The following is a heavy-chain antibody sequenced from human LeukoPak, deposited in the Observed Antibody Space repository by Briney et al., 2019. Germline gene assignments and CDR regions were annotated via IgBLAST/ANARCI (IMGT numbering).Heavy chain of an antibody. CDR1: GYTFTSYG. Sequence: ASVKVSCKASGYTFTSYGISWVRQAPGQGLEWMGWISAYNGNANYAQKLQGRVTMTTDTSTSTAYMELRSLRSDDTAVYYCARLLKTEYYDILTGYYNSNWFDPWGQGTLVTVSS. J-gene: IGHJ5*02. V-gene: IGHV1-18*04. CDR3: ARLLKTEYYDILTGYYNSNWFDP. CDR2: ISAYNGNA. D-gene: IGHD3-9*01.